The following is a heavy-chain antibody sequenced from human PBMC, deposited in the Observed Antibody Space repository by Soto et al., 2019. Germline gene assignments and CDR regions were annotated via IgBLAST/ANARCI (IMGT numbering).Heavy chain of an antibody. CDR1: GFTVSNYA. Sequence: GGSLRLSCAASGFTVSNYAMSWVRQAPGKGLEWVSSISGGGGNTYYADSVKGRFTISRDTSKNTLYLQMNSLRAEDTALYYCATFGGYYMAYFDYWGQGTLVTVSS. V-gene: IGHV3-23*01. J-gene: IGHJ4*02. CDR3: ATFGGYYMAYFDY. D-gene: IGHD3-22*01. CDR2: ISGGGGNT.